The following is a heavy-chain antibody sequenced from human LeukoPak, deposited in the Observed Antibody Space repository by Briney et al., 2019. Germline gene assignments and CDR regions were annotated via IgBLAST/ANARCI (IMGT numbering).Heavy chain of an antibody. D-gene: IGHD1-14*01. CDR2: TYSAGFT. J-gene: IGHJ6*03. CDR1: GFTVSTSY. CDR3: ARGGGHQPTYYQYLDV. Sequence: GGSLRLSCAASGFTVSTSYMTWVPQAPDKGLEWVSLTYSAGFTYYPDSVKGRFTVSRDIAKNTVFLQMNSLRVDDTAVYYCARGGGHQPTYYQYLDVWGKGTTVTVS. V-gene: IGHV3-53*01.